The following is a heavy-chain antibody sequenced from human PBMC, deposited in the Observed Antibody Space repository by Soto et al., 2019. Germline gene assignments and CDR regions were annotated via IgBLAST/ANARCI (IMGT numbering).Heavy chain of an antibody. J-gene: IGHJ4*01. Sequence: GGSLRLSCAASGCPFTTAWINWVRQAPGKGLEWVGRIKSKIDGGTTDFAAPVKGRFAISRDDSRNMVYFQMNSLEIEDTAVYYCTTDSHFTMKLVRFDYWGLGTLVTVSS. D-gene: IGHD3-22*01. V-gene: IGHV3-15*07. CDR1: GCPFTTAW. CDR3: TTDSHFTMKLVRFDY. CDR2: IKSKIDGGTT.